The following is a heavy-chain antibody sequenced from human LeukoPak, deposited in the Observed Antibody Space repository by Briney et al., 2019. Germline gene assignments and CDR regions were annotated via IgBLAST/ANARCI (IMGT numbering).Heavy chain of an antibody. CDR1: GYTFTSYG. V-gene: IGHV1-18*01. J-gene: IGHJ4*02. Sequence: ASVKVSCKASGYTFTSYGISWVRQAPGQGLEWMGWISAYNGSTSYAQKFQGRVTMTRDMSTSTVYMELSSLRSEDTAVYYCARDPPPDSYGYGGGFDYWGQGTLVTVSS. CDR2: ISAYNGST. CDR3: ARDPPPDSYGYGGGFDY. D-gene: IGHD5-18*01.